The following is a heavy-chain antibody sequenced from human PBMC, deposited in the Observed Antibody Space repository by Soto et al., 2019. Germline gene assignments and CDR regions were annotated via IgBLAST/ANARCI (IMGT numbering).Heavy chain of an antibody. V-gene: IGHV3-15*01. J-gene: IGHJ6*02. CDR3: TTDLGIYGMDV. D-gene: IGHD1-26*01. CDR1: GLTFSNAW. Sequence: EMQLVQSGGGLVNPGGSHRLSCAASGLTFSNAWMSWVRQAPGKGLEWVGRIKSKTDGETTDNAAPVKGRFTISRDDSKATVYLQMNSLKTEDTAVYYSTTDLGIYGMDVWVQGTTVTVSS. CDR2: IKSKTDGETT.